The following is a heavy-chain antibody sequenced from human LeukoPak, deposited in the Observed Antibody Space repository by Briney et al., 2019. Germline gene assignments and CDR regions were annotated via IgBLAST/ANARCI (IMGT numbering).Heavy chain of an antibody. V-gene: IGHV3-53*01. CDR3: ARSSSWYGGLFDY. CDR1: GFTVSSSY. Sequence: GGSLRLSCAASGFTVSSSYMSWVRQTPGKGLEWVSVIYSGGSTYYGDSVKGRFTISRDNSKNTVFLQMNSLRAEDTAVYYCARSSSWYGGLFDYWGQGTLVTVSS. CDR2: IYSGGST. D-gene: IGHD6-13*01. J-gene: IGHJ4*02.